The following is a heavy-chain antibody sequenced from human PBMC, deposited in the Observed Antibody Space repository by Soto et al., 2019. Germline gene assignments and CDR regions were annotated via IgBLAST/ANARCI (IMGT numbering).Heavy chain of an antibody. CDR1: GFTFSNYA. Sequence: EVQLLASGGGLVQPGGSLRVSCPASGFTFSNYAMSWVRLAPGKGLEWVSAITGSGGDTYHADSVKGRFTISRDNAKNTLYLQMNSLRAEDTAVYYCAKASASSRPYYFDYWGQGTLVTVSS. V-gene: IGHV3-23*01. CDR2: ITGSGGDT. CDR3: AKASASSRPYYFDY. D-gene: IGHD6-13*01. J-gene: IGHJ4*02.